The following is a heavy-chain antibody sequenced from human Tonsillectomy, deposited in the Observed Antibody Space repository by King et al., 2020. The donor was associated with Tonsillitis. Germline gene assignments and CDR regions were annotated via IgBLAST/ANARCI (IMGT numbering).Heavy chain of an antibody. CDR1: GGSFSDYFSTYS. J-gene: IGHJ4*02. CDR3: VRRYYYGLGTYLGNFDY. Sequence: QVQLQQWGAGLLKPSETLSLTCAVSGGSFSDYFSTYSWNWIRQPPGKGLEWIGEIIHSGSTSYNPSLESRVSVALDTSKNHFSLKVNSVTAADTAVYYCVRRYYYGLGTYLGNFDYWGQGNLVTVSS. D-gene: IGHD3-10*01. V-gene: IGHV4-34*12. CDR2: IIHSGST.